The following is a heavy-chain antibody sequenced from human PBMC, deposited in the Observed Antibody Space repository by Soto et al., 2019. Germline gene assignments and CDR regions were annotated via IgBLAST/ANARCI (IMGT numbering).Heavy chain of an antibody. CDR2: ISSNGGST. Sequence: PGGSLRLSCSASGFTFSSYAMHWVRQAPGKGLEYVSAISSNGGSTYYADSVKGRFTISRDNSKNTLYLQMSSLRAEDTAVYYCVKDGEDCGGDCRAGTPRYFDYWGQGTLVTVSS. J-gene: IGHJ4*02. V-gene: IGHV3-64D*06. CDR1: GFTFSSYA. CDR3: VKDGEDCGGDCRAGTPRYFDY. D-gene: IGHD2-21*02.